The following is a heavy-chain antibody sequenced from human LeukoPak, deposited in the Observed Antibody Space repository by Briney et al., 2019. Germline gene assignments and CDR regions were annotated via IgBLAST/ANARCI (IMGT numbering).Heavy chain of an antibody. Sequence: GGSLTVPCTASGFTFSSNWMSWVRQAPGKGLEWVANIKQDGSEKNYVDSVKGRFTISRDNAKNSLYLQMNSLRAEDTAVYYCATDRDWTLLDYWGQGTLVTVSS. D-gene: IGHD1-1*01. CDR2: IKQDGSEK. CDR3: ATDRDWTLLDY. J-gene: IGHJ4*02. V-gene: IGHV3-7*01. CDR1: GFTFSSNW.